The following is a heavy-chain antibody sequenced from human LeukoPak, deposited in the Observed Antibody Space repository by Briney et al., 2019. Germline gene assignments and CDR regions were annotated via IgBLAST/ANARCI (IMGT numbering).Heavy chain of an antibody. Sequence: SETLSLTCTVSVGFISSYYWRWLRQPAGEGREWLGRIYTSGSTNYDPSPKSRVTISVDTSKNQFSLRLSSVTAADAAVYYCARGAYSGGGSSEEPFFDYWGQGTLVTVSS. CDR3: ARGAYSGGGSSEEPFFDY. J-gene: IGHJ4*02. D-gene: IGHD6-19*01. V-gene: IGHV4-4*07. CDR2: IYTSGST. CDR1: VGFISSYY.